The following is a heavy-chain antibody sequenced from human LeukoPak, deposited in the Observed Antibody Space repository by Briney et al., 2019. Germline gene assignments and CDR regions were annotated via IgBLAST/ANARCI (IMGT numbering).Heavy chain of an antibody. D-gene: IGHD3-3*01. CDR3: ATDRGWRTSGYYLYYFEY. CDR2: TSDRGDYT. J-gene: IGHJ4*02. Sequence: GGSLRLSCAASGFTFTSYSMSWVRQAPGKGLEWVSGTSDRGDYTYYADSVKGRFTISRDNTMNSLYLQMSSLRAEDAAVYYCATDRGWRTSGYYLYYFEYWGQGTLVTFSS. CDR1: GFTFTSYS. V-gene: IGHV3-23*01.